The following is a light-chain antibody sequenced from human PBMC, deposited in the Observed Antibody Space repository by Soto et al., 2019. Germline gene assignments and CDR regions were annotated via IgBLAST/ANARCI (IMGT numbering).Light chain of an antibody. V-gene: IGKV3-11*01. Sequence: EIVLTQSPATLSLSPGERATLSCRASQSVSTYLAWYQQKPGQAPRLLIYDASSRATGTSARFSGSGSGTDFTLTISSLEPEDFAVYYCQHRSNWRFTFGQGTRLEIK. CDR2: DAS. CDR1: QSVSTY. J-gene: IGKJ5*01. CDR3: QHRSNWRFT.